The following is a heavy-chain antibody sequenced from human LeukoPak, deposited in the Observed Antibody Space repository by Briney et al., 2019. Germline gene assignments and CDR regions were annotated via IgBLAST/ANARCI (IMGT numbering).Heavy chain of an antibody. CDR1: GASISSTSYY. Sequence: SETLSLTCSVSGASISSTSYYWGWIRQPPGKGLEWIGSIYHSGSTYYNPSLKSRVTISVDTSKNQFSLKLSSVTAADTAVYYCARDPRSIFGVVTGFDYWGQGTLVTVSS. D-gene: IGHD3-3*01. V-gene: IGHV4-39*07. CDR2: IYHSGST. CDR3: ARDPRSIFGVVTGFDY. J-gene: IGHJ4*02.